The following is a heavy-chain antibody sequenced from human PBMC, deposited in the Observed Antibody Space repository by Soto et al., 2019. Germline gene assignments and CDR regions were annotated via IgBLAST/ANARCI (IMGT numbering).Heavy chain of an antibody. V-gene: IGHV3-15*05. Sequence: EVQLVESGGGLVKPGGSLRLSCAASGFNFSNGWMSWVRQAPGKGPEWVGRIKSKVHGETTDYAAHVKGRFTISRDDSKNTLYLQMHSLQTEDTAVYYCSTDEWEWGQGTLVTVSS. CDR3: STDEWE. J-gene: IGHJ4*02. D-gene: IGHD1-26*01. CDR2: IKSKVHGETT. CDR1: GFNFSNGW.